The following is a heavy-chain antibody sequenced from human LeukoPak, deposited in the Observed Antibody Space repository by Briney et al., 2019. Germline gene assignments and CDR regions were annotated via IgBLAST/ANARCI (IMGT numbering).Heavy chain of an antibody. V-gene: IGHV3-23*01. CDR3: AISTRLAAAGTPYYYYGMDV. CDR1: GFTFSSYA. CDR2: ISGSGGST. J-gene: IGHJ6*02. D-gene: IGHD6-13*01. Sequence: PGGSLRLSCAASGFTFSSYAMSWVRQAPGKGLEWVSAISGSGGSTYYADSVKGRFTISRDNSKNTLYLQKNSLRAEDTAVYYCAISTRLAAAGTPYYYYGMDVWGQGTTVTVSS.